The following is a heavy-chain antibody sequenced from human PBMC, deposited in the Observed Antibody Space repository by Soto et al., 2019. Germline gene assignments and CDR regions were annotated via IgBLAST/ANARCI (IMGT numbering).Heavy chain of an antibody. CDR1: GGSGSSYY. V-gene: IGHV4-59*08. D-gene: IGHD4-4*01. Sequence: ALETLSVTCSVAGGSGSSYYWSWIRQSPGKGLEWIGYIYYSGSTKYKPSLKSRVTISVDTSKNQFSLKVSSATAADTAVYYCARHSNRNYGLYYFDYWGLGALVTVSS. CDR2: IYYSGST. J-gene: IGHJ4*02. CDR3: ARHSNRNYGLYYFDY.